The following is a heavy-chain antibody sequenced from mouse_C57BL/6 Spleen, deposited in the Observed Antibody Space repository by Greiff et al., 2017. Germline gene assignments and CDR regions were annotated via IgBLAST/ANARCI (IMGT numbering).Heavy chain of an antibody. D-gene: IGHD1-1*01. J-gene: IGHJ4*01. CDR3: STTVVATDYAMDY. V-gene: IGHV1-64*01. CDR2: IHPNSGST. Sequence: QVQLQQPGAELVKPGASVKLSCKASGYTFTSYWMHWVKQSPGQGLEWIGMIHPNSGSTNYNEKFKSKATLTVDKSSSTAYMQLSSLTSEDSAVYYCSTTVVATDYAMDYWGQGTSVTVSS. CDR1: GYTFTSYW.